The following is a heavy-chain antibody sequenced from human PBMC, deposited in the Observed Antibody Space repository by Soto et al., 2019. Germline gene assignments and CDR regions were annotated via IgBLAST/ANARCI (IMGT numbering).Heavy chain of an antibody. Sequence: PGGSLRLSCAASGFTFNNYAMSWVRQAPGKGLEWVSDISGSGGTKYFADSVKGRFTISRDNSNNTLYLQMNSLRAEDTAVYYCAKDRCTTTSCCFDYWGQGTLVTVSS. D-gene: IGHD2-2*01. CDR2: ISGSGGTK. CDR1: GFTFNNYA. CDR3: AKDRCTTTSCCFDY. J-gene: IGHJ4*02. V-gene: IGHV3-23*01.